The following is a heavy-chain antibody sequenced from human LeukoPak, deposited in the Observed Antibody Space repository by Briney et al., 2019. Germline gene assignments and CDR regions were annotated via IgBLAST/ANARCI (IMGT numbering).Heavy chain of an antibody. CDR2: ISGSGGST. V-gene: IGHV3-23*01. Sequence: GGSLRLSCAASGFTFSSYAMSWVRQAPGKGLEWVSAISGSGGSTYYADSVKGRFTISRDNSNNTLYLQMNSLRAEDTAVYYCAKDLATMTTVTTFFGYWGQGTLVTVSS. J-gene: IGHJ4*02. CDR1: GFTFSSYA. CDR3: AKDLATMTTVTTFFGY. D-gene: IGHD4-17*01.